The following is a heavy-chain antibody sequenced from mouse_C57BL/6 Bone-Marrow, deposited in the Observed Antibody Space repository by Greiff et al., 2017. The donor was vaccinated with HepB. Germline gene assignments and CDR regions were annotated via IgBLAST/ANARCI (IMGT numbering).Heavy chain of an antibody. D-gene: IGHD2-3*01. Sequence: EVMLVESGGDLVKPGGSLKLSCAASGFTFSSYGMSWVRQTPDKRLEWVATISSGGSYTYYPDSVKGRFTISRDNAKNTLYLQMSSLKSEDTAMYYCARQDGYYGYFDVWGTGTTVTFSS. J-gene: IGHJ1*03. V-gene: IGHV5-6*01. CDR2: ISSGGSYT. CDR3: ARQDGYYGYFDV. CDR1: GFTFSSYG.